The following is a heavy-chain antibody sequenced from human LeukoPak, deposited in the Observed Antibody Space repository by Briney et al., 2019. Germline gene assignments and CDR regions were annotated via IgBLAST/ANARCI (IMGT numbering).Heavy chain of an antibody. CDR2: IYTSGST. V-gene: IGHV4-4*07. J-gene: IGHJ4*02. D-gene: IGHD6-19*01. Sequence: SETLSLTCTVSGGSISSYYWSWIRQPAGKGLEWIGRIYTSGSTNYNPSLKSRVTMSVDTSKNQFSLKLSSVTAADTAVYYCARDGVVAGNAYYFDYWGQGTLVTVSS. CDR1: GGSISSYY. CDR3: ARDGVVAGNAYYFDY.